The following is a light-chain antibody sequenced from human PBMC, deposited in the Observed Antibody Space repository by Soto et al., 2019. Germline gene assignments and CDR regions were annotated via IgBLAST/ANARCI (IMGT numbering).Light chain of an antibody. J-gene: IGKJ1*01. Sequence: VLTQSPATLPFAPGERATQSCRARQRVNGTYLAWYQHIPGQAPRLLLYGVSNRATGIPDRFSGSGSGTDFSPTISRLEPEDFAVYYCQQYISSRTFGQGTKVEIK. CDR3: QQYISSRT. V-gene: IGKV3-20*01. CDR1: QRVNGTY. CDR2: GVS.